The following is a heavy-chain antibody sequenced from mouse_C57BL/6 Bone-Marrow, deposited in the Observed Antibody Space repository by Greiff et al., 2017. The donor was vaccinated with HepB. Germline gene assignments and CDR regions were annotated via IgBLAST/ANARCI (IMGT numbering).Heavy chain of an antibody. CDR2: ISNGGGST. V-gene: IGHV5-12*01. J-gene: IGHJ2*01. Sequence: DVMLVESGGGLVQPGGSLKLSCAASGFTFSDYYMYWVRQTPEKRLEWVAYISNGGGSTYYPDTVKGRFTISRDNAKNTLYLQMSRLKSEDTAMYYCARLGGPSFDYWGQGTTLTVSS. CDR1: GFTFSDYY. CDR3: ARLGGPSFDY. D-gene: IGHD3-3*01.